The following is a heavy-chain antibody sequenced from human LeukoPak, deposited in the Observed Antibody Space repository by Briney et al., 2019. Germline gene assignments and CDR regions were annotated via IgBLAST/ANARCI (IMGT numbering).Heavy chain of an antibody. CDR3: ARGGYYGSGNDFRFDP. Sequence: PSETLSLTCTVSGGSINSYYWSWIRQPPGKGLECIGYIHYTGSTNYNPSLKSRVTISVDTSKNQFSQKLSSVTAADTAIYYCARGGYYGSGNDFRFDPWGQGTLVTVSS. J-gene: IGHJ5*02. V-gene: IGHV4-59*01. CDR1: GGSINSYY. D-gene: IGHD3-10*01. CDR2: IHYTGST.